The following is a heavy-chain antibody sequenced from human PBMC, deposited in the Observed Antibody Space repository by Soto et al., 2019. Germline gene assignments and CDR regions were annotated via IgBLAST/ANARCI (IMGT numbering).Heavy chain of an antibody. D-gene: IGHD6-13*01. V-gene: IGHV1-18*04. Sequence: GASVKVSCKASGYTFTSYGISWVRQAPGQGLEWMGWISAYNGNTNYAQKLQGRVTMTTDTSTSTAYMELRSLGSDDTAVYYCAREGSSSMSYYYGMDVWGQGTTVTVSS. CDR1: GYTFTSYG. CDR3: AREGSSSMSYYYGMDV. CDR2: ISAYNGNT. J-gene: IGHJ6*02.